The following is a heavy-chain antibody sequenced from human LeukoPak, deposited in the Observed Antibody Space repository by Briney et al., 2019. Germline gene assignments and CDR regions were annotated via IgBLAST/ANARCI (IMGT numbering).Heavy chain of an antibody. CDR2: ISGSGGST. D-gene: IGHD3-3*01. Sequence: GGSLRLSCAASGFTFSSYAMSWVRQAPGKGLEWVSAISGSGGSTYYADSVKGRFTISRDNSKNTLYLQMNSLRAEDTAVYYCAKRSQLRFLEWLSPKQYYLDYWGQGTLVTVSS. V-gene: IGHV3-23*01. J-gene: IGHJ4*02. CDR3: AKRSQLRFLEWLSPKQYYLDY. CDR1: GFTFSSYA.